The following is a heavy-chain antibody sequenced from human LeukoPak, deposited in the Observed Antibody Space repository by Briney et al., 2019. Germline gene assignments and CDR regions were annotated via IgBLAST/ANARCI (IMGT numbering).Heavy chain of an antibody. D-gene: IGHD2-2*01. J-gene: IGHJ6*03. V-gene: IGHV4-59*12. CDR2: IYYSGST. Sequence: SETLSLTCTVSGGSISSYYWSWIRQPPGKGLEWIGYIYYSGSTNYNPSLKSRVTISVDTSKNQFSLKLSSVTAADTAVYYCARARRRIDIVVVPAAGHYYYYMDVWGKGTTVTVSS. CDR1: GGSISSYY. CDR3: ARARRRIDIVVVPAAGHYYYYMDV.